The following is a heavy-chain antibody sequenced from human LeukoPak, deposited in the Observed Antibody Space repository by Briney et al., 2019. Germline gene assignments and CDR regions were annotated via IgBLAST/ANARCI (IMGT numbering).Heavy chain of an antibody. CDR3: ARGVEPLAANTLAY. CDR2: LYSDGNT. V-gene: IGHV3-53*01. J-gene: IGHJ4*02. CDR1: GFTVNTND. Sequence: PGGSLRLSCAASGFTVNTNDMTWVRQAPGKGLEWVSVLYSDGNTKYADSVQGRFTISRDNSKNTLYLEMNSLSTDDTAVYYCARGVEPLAANTLAYWGQGTLVTVSS. D-gene: IGHD1-14*01.